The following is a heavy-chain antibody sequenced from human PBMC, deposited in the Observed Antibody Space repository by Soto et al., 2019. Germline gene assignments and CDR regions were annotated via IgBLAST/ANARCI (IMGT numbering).Heavy chain of an antibody. CDR2: ISSSSSTI. CDR3: ASEADYYDSSGYYYARGVDY. J-gene: IGHJ4*02. D-gene: IGHD3-22*01. V-gene: IGHV3-48*02. CDR1: GFTFSSYG. Sequence: PGGSLRLSCAASGFTFSSYGMHWVRQAPGKGLEWVSYISSSSSTIYYADSVKGRFTISRDNAKNSLYLQMNSLRDEDTAVYYCASEADYYDSSGYYYARGVDYWGQGP.